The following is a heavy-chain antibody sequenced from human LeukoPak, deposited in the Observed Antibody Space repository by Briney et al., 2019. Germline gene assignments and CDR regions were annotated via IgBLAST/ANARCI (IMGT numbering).Heavy chain of an antibody. CDR2: IYYSGST. CDR3: ARPLEYDILPGYYNPGGWFDP. D-gene: IGHD3-9*01. CDR1: GGSISSSSYY. Sequence: SETLSLTCTVSGGSISSSSYYWGWIRQPPGKGLEWIGSIYYSGSTYYNPSLKSRVTISVDTSKNQFSLKLSSVTAADTAVYYCARPLEYDILPGYYNPGGWFDPWGQGTLVTVSS. J-gene: IGHJ5*02. V-gene: IGHV4-39*01.